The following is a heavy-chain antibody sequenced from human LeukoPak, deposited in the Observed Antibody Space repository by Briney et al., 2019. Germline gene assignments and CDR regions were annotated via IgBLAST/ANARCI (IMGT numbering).Heavy chain of an antibody. CDR1: GLTFSSHA. CDR2: ISGSGVST. Sequence: GGSLRLSCVDSGLTFSSHAMNWVRQAPGKGLEWVSGISGSGVSTYYADSVKGRFTISRDNSKNTLYLQMNSLRAEDTAVYYCAKLYSNYYYYYMDVWGKGTTVTVSS. J-gene: IGHJ6*03. D-gene: IGHD4-11*01. V-gene: IGHV3-23*01. CDR3: AKLYSNYYYYYMDV.